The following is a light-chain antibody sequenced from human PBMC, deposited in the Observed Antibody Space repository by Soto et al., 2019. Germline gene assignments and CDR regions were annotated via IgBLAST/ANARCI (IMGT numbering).Light chain of an antibody. V-gene: IGKV1-5*01. CDR2: DVS. CDR1: QSISSW. Sequence: DIQMTQSPPTLSVSVGDRVTLTCRASQSISSWLAWYQQKPGKAPSLLIYDVSSLESGVPSRFSGSGSGTDFTLTISSLQPDDFATYYCQQYTNYPWTFGQGTKVEIK. J-gene: IGKJ1*01. CDR3: QQYTNYPWT.